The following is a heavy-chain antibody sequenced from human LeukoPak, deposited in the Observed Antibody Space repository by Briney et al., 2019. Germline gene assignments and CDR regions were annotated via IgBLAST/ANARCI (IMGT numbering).Heavy chain of an antibody. V-gene: IGHV4-59*01. CDR1: GGSISSYY. CDR2: IYYSGST. CDR3: ARAGVVVPAPNFDY. Sequence: SETLSLTCTVSGGSISSYYRSWIRQPPGKGLEWIGYIYYSGSTNYNPSLKSRVTISVDTSKNQFSLKLSSVTAADTAVYYCARAGVVVPAPNFDYWGQGTLVTVSS. J-gene: IGHJ4*02. D-gene: IGHD2-2*01.